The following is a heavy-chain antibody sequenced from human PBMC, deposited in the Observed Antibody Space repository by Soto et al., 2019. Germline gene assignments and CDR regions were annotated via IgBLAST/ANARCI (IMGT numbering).Heavy chain of an antibody. D-gene: IGHD4-17*01. Sequence: EVQLLESGGGLVQPGGSLRLSCAASGFTFSSYAMSWVRQAPGKGLEWVSAISGSGGSTYYADSVKGRFTISRDNSKNTLDLQMNSLGAEDTAVYYCAKDLWDTTVTTVFDYLGQGTLVTVSS. CDR3: AKDLWDTTVTTVFDY. V-gene: IGHV3-23*01. CDR2: ISGSGGST. J-gene: IGHJ4*02. CDR1: GFTFSSYA.